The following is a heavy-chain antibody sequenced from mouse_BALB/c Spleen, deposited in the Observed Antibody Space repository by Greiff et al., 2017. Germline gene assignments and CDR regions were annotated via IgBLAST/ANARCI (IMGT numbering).Heavy chain of an antibody. CDR1: GYSITSDYA. CDR2: ISYSGST. V-gene: IGHV3-2*02. Sequence: EVKLMESGPGLVKPSQSLSLTCTVTGYSITSDYAWNWIRQFPGNKLEWMGYISYSGSTSYNPSLKSRISITRDTSKNQFFLQLNSVTTEDTATYYCAPRGYYGNSWFAYWGQGTLVTVSA. D-gene: IGHD2-1*01. CDR3: APRGYYGNSWFAY. J-gene: IGHJ3*01.